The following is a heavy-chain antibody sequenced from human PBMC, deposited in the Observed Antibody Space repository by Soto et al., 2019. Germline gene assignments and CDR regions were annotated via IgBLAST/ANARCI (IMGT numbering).Heavy chain of an antibody. D-gene: IGHD3-9*01. CDR1: GGSISSSSYY. V-gene: IGHV4-39*01. CDR3: VETGYYPHYFDY. Sequence: SETLSLTCTVSGGSISSSSYYWGWIRQPPGKGLEWIGSIYYSGSTYYNPSLKSRVTISVDTSKNQFSLKLSAVTAADTAVYYCVETGYYPHYFDYWGQGTLVTVSS. J-gene: IGHJ4*02. CDR2: IYYSGST.